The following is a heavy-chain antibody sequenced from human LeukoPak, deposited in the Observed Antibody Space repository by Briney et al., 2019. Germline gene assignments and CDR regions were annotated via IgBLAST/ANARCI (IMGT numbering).Heavy chain of an antibody. Sequence: SETLSLTCTVSGGSISSYYWSWIRQPPGKGLEWIGSIYHSGSTYYNPSLKSRVTISVDTSKNQFSLKLSSVTAADTAVYYCARAFELLWFGEPSGNWFDPWGQGTLVTVSS. CDR1: GGSISSYY. CDR3: ARAFELLWFGEPSGNWFDP. D-gene: IGHD3-10*01. J-gene: IGHJ5*02. CDR2: IYHSGST. V-gene: IGHV4-38-2*02.